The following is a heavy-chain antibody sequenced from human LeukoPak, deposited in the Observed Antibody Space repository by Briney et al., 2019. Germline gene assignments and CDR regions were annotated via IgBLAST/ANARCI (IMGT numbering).Heavy chain of an antibody. CDR1: GGSISSYY. J-gene: IGHJ4*02. Sequence: SETLSLTCTVSGGSISSYYWSWIRQPPGKGLEWIGYIYYSGSTNYNPSLKSRVTISVDTSKNQFSLKLSSVTAADTAAYYCARAEYFDYWGQGTLVTVSS. CDR2: IYYSGST. V-gene: IGHV4-59*01. CDR3: ARAEYFDY.